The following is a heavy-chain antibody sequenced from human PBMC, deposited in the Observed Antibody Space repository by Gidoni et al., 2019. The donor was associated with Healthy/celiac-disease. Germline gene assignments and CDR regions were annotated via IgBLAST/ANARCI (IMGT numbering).Heavy chain of an antibody. CDR3: AATGSQYYYFDY. CDR1: GGSFSGYY. J-gene: IGHJ4*02. CDR2: INHSGST. D-gene: IGHD1-26*01. Sequence: QVQLQQWGAGLLKPSETLSLTCAVYGGSFSGYYWSWIRQPPGKGLEWNGEINHSGSTNYNPSLKSRVTISVDTSKNQFSLKLSSVTAADTAVYYCAATGSQYYYFDYWGQGTLVTVSS. V-gene: IGHV4-34*01.